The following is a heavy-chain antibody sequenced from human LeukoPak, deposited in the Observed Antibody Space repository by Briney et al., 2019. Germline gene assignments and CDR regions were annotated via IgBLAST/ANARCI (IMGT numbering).Heavy chain of an antibody. V-gene: IGHV5-51*01. CDR3: ARPPCGSGGSCYHNAFDI. J-gene: IGHJ3*02. D-gene: IGHD2-15*01. CDR2: IYPGDSDT. Sequence: GESLKISCKGSGYSFTSYWIGWVRQMPGKGLEWMGIIYPGDSDTRYSPSFQGQVTISADKTISTAYLQWSSLKASDTAMYYCARPPCGSGGSCYHNAFDIWGQGTMVTVSS. CDR1: GYSFTSYW.